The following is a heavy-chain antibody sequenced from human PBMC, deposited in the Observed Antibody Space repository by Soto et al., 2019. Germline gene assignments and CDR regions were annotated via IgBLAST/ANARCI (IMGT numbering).Heavy chain of an antibody. CDR1: GYTFTSYG. CDR2: ISAYNGNT. V-gene: IGHV1-18*01. D-gene: IGHD2-2*01. Sequence: QVQLVQSGAEVKKPGASVKVSCKASGYTFTSYGISWVRQAPGQGLEWMGWISAYNGNTNYAQKLQGRVTMTTDTSTSTAYMELRSLRSDDTDVYYCARVVVVPAAMPEVGAGDYWGQGTLVTVSS. CDR3: ARVVVVPAAMPEVGAGDY. J-gene: IGHJ4*02.